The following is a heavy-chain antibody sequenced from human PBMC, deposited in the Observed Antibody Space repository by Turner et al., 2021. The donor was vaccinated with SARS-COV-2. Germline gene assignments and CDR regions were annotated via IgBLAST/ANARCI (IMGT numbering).Heavy chain of an antibody. CDR3: ARLRYFDWSYYFDY. CDR2: IYYSGST. D-gene: IGHD3-9*01. Sequence: QVQLQESGPALVKPSQTLSLPRTVSGGSISSGGYYWSWIRQHPGKGLEWIGYIYYSGSTYYNPSLKSRVTISVDTSKNQFCLKLSSVIAADTAVYYCARLRYFDWSYYFDYWGQGTLVTVSS. V-gene: IGHV4-31*03. CDR1: GGSISSGGYY. J-gene: IGHJ4*02.